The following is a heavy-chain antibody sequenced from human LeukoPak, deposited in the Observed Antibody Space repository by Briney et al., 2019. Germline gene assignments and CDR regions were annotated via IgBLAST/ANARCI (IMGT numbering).Heavy chain of an antibody. Sequence: GGSLRLSCAASGFSFSTYWMSWVRQAPGKGLEWVANIKQDESEKYYVDSVKGRFTISRDNTKNSLYLQMNSLRVEDTAVYYCARAIGYSYGFDYWGQGTLVTVSS. V-gene: IGHV3-7*03. J-gene: IGHJ4*02. D-gene: IGHD5-18*01. CDR1: GFSFSTYW. CDR2: IKQDESEK. CDR3: ARAIGYSYGFDY.